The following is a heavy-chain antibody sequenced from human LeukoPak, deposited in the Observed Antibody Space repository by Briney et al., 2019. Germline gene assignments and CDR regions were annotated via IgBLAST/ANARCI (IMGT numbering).Heavy chain of an antibody. CDR3: ARERPSRGYSGCFDY. CDR2: ISSSGSTI. J-gene: IGHJ4*02. Sequence: GGSLRLSCAASGFTFSSYEMNWVRQAPGKGLEWVSYISSSGSTIYYADSVKGRFTISRDNAKNSLYLQMNSLRAEDTAVYYCARERPSRGYSGCFDYWGQGTLVTASS. CDR1: GFTFSSYE. V-gene: IGHV3-48*03. D-gene: IGHD5-12*01.